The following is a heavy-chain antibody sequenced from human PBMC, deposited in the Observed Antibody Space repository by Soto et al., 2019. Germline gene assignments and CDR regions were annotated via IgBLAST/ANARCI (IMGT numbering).Heavy chain of an antibody. V-gene: IGHV3-30-3*01. D-gene: IGHD5-18*01. Sequence: GGSLRLSCAASGFTFSSYAMHWVRQAPGKGLEWVAVISYDGSNKYYADSVKGRFTISRDNSKNTLYLQMNSLRAEDTAVYYCARDYGYSYGYDYWGQGTLVTVS. CDR3: ARDYGYSYGYDY. CDR1: GFTFSSYA. CDR2: ISYDGSNK. J-gene: IGHJ4*02.